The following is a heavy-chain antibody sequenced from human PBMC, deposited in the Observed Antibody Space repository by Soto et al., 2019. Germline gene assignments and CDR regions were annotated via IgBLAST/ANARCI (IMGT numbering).Heavy chain of an antibody. CDR3: ARSISSAEGAFDI. J-gene: IGHJ3*02. D-gene: IGHD3-3*02. Sequence: QVQLVESGGGVVQPGRSLRLSCAASGFTFSSYGMHWVRQAPGKALEWVAGIWYDGSNKYYADSVKGRFTISRDNSKNTLYLQMNSLRAEDTAVYYCARSISSAEGAFDIWGQGTMVTVSS. CDR1: GFTFSSYG. CDR2: IWYDGSNK. V-gene: IGHV3-33*01.